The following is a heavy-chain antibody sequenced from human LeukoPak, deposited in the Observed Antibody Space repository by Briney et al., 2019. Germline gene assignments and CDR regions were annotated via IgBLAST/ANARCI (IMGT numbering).Heavy chain of an antibody. J-gene: IGHJ4*02. CDR1: GFTFSSYA. V-gene: IGHV3-30*04. D-gene: IGHD3-3*01. CDR3: SPSYDFPY. CDR2: ISYDGSNK. Sequence: GGSLRLSCAASGFTFSSYAMHWVRQAPGKRLEWVAVISYDGSNKYYADSVKGRFTISRDNSKNTLYLQMNSLRAEDTAVYYCSPSYDFPYWGQGTLVTVSS.